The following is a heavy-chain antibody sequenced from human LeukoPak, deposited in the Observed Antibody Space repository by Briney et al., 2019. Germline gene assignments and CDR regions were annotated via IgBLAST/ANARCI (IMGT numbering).Heavy chain of an antibody. D-gene: IGHD6-13*01. CDR1: GGSISSSSYY. CDR3: ATTRSYSSSWNY. V-gene: IGHV4-39*01. Sequence: SETLSLTCTVSGGSISSSSYYWGWIRQPPGKGLEWIGSIYYSGSTYYNPSLKSRVTISVDTSKNQFSLKLSSVTAADTAVHYCATTRSYSSSWNYWGQGTLVTVSS. CDR2: IYYSGST. J-gene: IGHJ4*02.